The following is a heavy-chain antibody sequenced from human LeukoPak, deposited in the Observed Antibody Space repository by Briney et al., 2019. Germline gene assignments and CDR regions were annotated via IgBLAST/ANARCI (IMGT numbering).Heavy chain of an antibody. D-gene: IGHD2-21*02. Sequence: GGSLRLSCAASGFTFSDYFMNWVRQAPGKGLEYVSSISGSSRRIYYADPVKGRFTISRDNTKSSLYLQMNSLRVEDMAVYYCARGYCGGDCYGDWGQGTLVTVSS. CDR3: ARGYCGGDCYGD. J-gene: IGHJ1*01. CDR1: GFTFSDYF. V-gene: IGHV3-21*01. CDR2: ISGSSRRI.